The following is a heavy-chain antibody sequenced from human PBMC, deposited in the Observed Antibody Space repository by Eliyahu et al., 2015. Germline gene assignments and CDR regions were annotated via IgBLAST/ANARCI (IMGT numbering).Heavy chain of an antibody. D-gene: IGHD3-10*01. Sequence: QVQLVESGGGLVKPGGSLRLSCAASGFSSSDYYMSWIRQAPGKGLEWVSYISSSSGYTNYADSVKGRFTISRDNAKNSLYLQMNSLRDEDTAVYFCAREDYGSGSPPYYWGQGTLVTVSS. CDR1: GFSSSDYY. CDR2: ISSSSGYT. CDR3: AREDYGSGSPPYY. V-gene: IGHV3-11*06. J-gene: IGHJ4*02.